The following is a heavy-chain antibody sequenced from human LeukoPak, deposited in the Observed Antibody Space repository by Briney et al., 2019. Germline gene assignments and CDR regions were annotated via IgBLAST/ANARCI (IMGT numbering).Heavy chain of an antibody. D-gene: IGHD5-12*01. J-gene: IGHJ4*02. CDR2: IRYDGSNK. Sequence: GGSLRLSCAASGFTFSSCGMHWVRQAPGKGLEWVAFIRYDGSNKYYADSVKGRFTISRDNSKNTLYLQMNSLRAEDTAVYYCAKGGLLVASFDYWGQGTLVTVSS. V-gene: IGHV3-30*02. CDR1: GFTFSSCG. CDR3: AKGGLLVASFDY.